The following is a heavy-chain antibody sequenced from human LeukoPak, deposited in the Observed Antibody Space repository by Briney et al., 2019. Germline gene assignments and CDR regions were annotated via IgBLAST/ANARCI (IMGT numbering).Heavy chain of an antibody. D-gene: IGHD4-11*01. J-gene: IGHJ4*02. V-gene: IGHV3-48*02. CDR3: ARDLDYSNYKFDY. Sequence: GGSLRLSCVASRFTFSSYGMNWVRQAPGKGLEWVSYISSSSSTIFYADSVKGRFNISRDNAKNSLFRQMNNMRDEDTAVYYCARDLDYSNYKFDYWGQGTLVTVSS. CDR2: ISSSSSTI. CDR1: RFTFSSYG.